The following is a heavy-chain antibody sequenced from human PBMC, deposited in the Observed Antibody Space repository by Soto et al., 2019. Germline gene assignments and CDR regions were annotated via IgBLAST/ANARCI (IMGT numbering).Heavy chain of an antibody. CDR3: AREDSIIIPAVADF. Sequence: GGSLRLSCAVSGFTFTNYGINWVRQAPGKGLEWVSSVSKSDYTYYSDSVKGRFTISRDNAKNSVSLQMNNLRAEDTAVCYCAREDSIIIPAVADFWGQGTLVTVSS. V-gene: IGHV3-21*01. J-gene: IGHJ4*02. CDR1: GFTFTNYG. D-gene: IGHD6-19*01. CDR2: VSKSDYT.